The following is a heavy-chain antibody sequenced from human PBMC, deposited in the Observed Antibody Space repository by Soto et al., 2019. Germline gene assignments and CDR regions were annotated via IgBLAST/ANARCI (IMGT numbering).Heavy chain of an antibody. CDR3: AREGLTSTGFAY. CDR2: ISSSSSYI. CDR1: GFTFSSYS. Sequence: EVQLVESGGGLVKPGGSLRLSCAASGFTFSSYSMNWVRQAPGKGLEWVSSISSSSSYIYYADSVKGRFTISRDNAKNSLYLQMNSLRAEDTAVYYCAREGLTSTGFAYWGQGTLVTVSS. J-gene: IGHJ4*02. D-gene: IGHD3-9*01. V-gene: IGHV3-21*01.